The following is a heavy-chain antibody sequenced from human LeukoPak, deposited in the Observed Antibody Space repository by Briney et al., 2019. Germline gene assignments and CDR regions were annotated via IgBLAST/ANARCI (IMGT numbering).Heavy chain of an antibody. V-gene: IGHV3-53*01. J-gene: IGHJ4*02. D-gene: IGHD3-22*01. Sequence: GGSLRLSCAASGFTVSSKYMSWVRQAPGKGLEGVSLIYSGGGTYYADSVKGRFTISRDNSKNTLYLQMNRLRAEDTAVYYCARGTSLYYPITDYWGRGTLVTVSS. CDR1: GFTVSSKY. CDR2: IYSGGGT. CDR3: ARGTSLYYPITDY.